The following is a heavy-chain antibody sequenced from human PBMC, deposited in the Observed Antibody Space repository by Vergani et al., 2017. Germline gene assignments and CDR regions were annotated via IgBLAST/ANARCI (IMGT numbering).Heavy chain of an antibody. CDR3: ERDPAVPAATNYYYYYMAV. D-gene: IGHD2-2*01. Sequence: EVQLLESGGGLVQPGGSLRLSCAASGFTFSSYAMSWVRQAPGKGLEWVSCISGSGGSTYYADSVKGRITISRDNSKNTLYLQMNSLRAETTGVYYGERDPAVPAATNYYYYYMAVWGKGTTVTVSS. CDR2: ISGSGGST. J-gene: IGHJ6*03. V-gene: IGHV3-23*01. CDR1: GFTFSSYA.